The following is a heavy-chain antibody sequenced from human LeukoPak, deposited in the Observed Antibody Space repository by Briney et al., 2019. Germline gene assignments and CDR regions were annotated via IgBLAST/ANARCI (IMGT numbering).Heavy chain of an antibody. V-gene: IGHV4-39*01. J-gene: IGHJ6*03. CDR2: IYYSGST. CDR3: ARQYSGYVYYMDV. D-gene: IGHD5-12*01. CDR1: GGSISSSSFY. Sequence: SETLSLTCAVSGGSISSSSFYWGWIRQPPGKGLEWIGSIYYSGSTYYNPSLKSRVAISVDTSKNQFSLKLSSVTAADTAVYYCARQYSGYVYYMDVWGKGTTVTISS.